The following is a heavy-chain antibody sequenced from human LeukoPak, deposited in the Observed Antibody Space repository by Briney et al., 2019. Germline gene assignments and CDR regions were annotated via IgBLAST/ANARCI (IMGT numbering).Heavy chain of an antibody. CDR2: IYHSGST. D-gene: IGHD3-10*02. V-gene: IGHV4-38-2*01. Sequence: PSETLSLTCAVSGYSISSGYYWGWIRQPPGKGLEWIGSIYHSGSTYYNPSLKSRVTISVDTSKNQFSLKLSSVTAADTAVYYCARHVGGVFARWFDPWGQGTLVTVSS. CDR3: ARHVGGVFARWFDP. CDR1: GYSISSGYY. J-gene: IGHJ5*02.